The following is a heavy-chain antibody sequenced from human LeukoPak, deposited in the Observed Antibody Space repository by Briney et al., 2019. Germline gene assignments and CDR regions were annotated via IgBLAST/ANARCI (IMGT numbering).Heavy chain of an antibody. CDR2: IQSETDGGTT. Sequence: GGSLRLSCAASGFSFSHAWMTWVRQAPGKGLEWICRIQSETDGGTTDYAAPVKGRFTISRDDSKNMLYLQMNSLKNEDTAVYYCTTSPQWLENWGQGTLVTVSS. CDR1: GFSFSHAW. J-gene: IGHJ4*02. V-gene: IGHV3-15*01. D-gene: IGHD6-19*01. CDR3: TTSPQWLEN.